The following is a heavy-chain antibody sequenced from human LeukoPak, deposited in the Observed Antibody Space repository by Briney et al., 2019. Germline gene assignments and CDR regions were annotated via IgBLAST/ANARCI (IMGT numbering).Heavy chain of an antibody. CDR3: ARTSYGDYVSYYYYYMDV. Sequence: SQTLSLTCTVSGGSISSGSYYWRWIRQPPGKGLEWIGYIYYSGSTNYNPSLKSRVTISVDTSKNQFSLKLSSVTAADTAVYYCARTSYGDYVSYYYYYMDVWGKGTTVTVSS. CDR2: IYYSGST. CDR1: GGSISSGSYY. J-gene: IGHJ6*03. V-gene: IGHV4-61*01. D-gene: IGHD4-17*01.